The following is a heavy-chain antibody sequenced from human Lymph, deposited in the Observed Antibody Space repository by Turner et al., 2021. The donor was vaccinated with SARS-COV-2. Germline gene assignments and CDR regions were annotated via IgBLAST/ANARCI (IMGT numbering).Heavy chain of an antibody. CDR3: ARDFREGAFDI. CDR2: VYAGGST. J-gene: IGHJ3*02. V-gene: IGHV3-66*01. D-gene: IGHD3-10*01. Sequence: EVQLVESGGGLVQPGGSLRLSCAASGITVSSNYMSWVRQAPWKGLEWFSVVYAGGSTFYADSVKCRFTISRDKSKNTLYLQMNRLRAEDTAVYYCARDFREGAFDIWGQGTMVTISS. CDR1: GITVSSNY.